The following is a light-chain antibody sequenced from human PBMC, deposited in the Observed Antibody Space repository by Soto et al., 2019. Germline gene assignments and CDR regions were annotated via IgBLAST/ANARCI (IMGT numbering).Light chain of an antibody. J-gene: IGKJ1*01. CDR1: QTVSNTY. V-gene: IGKV3D-7*01. Sequence: PGDRATLSCRASQTVSNTYLAWYQQKPGQAPRLLIYDASSLATGIPDRFSGGGSGTDFTLAISSLQPEDSAIYYCLQVINYPWTFGEGTKVDIK. CDR2: DAS. CDR3: LQVINYPWT.